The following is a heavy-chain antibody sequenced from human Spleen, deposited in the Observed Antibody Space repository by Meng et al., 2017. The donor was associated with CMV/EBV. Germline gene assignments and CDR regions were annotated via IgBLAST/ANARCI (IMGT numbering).Heavy chain of an antibody. CDR3: ARVYCSRGSCSFDY. V-gene: IGHV3-21*01. Sequence: SGFTFSSYSMNWVRQAPGKGLEWVSSINSNSRYIFYADSVKGRFTISRDNAKNSLYLHMNSLRAEDTAIYYCARVYCSRGSCSFDYWGQGSLVTVSS. D-gene: IGHD2-15*01. CDR1: GFTFSSYS. J-gene: IGHJ4*02. CDR2: INSNSRYI.